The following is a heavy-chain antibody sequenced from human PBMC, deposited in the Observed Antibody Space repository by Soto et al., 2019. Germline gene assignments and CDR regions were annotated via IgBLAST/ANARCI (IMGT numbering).Heavy chain of an antibody. Sequence: PSETLSLTCSVSGESITSYSWSWIRQPPGKGLEWLVPKDHGGGFVYSPSLKTRITVSVDTSNNQFSLKLKSATVADTAVYYCAKDPQKRYYYDSSGSNWFDPWGQGTLVTVSS. D-gene: IGHD3-22*01. CDR1: GESITSYS. J-gene: IGHJ5*02. V-gene: IGHV4-59*12. CDR3: AKDPQKRYYYDSSGSNWFDP. CDR2: KDHGGGF.